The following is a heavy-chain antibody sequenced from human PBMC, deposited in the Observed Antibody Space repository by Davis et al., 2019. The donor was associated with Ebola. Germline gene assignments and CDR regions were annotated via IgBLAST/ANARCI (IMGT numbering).Heavy chain of an antibody. CDR1: GFTFSSYV. D-gene: IGHD4-17*01. J-gene: IGHJ6*02. CDR2: ISSNGGST. CDR3: ARVQTTVTTGDYYYYYYGMDV. V-gene: IGHV3-64*01. Sequence: GESLKISCAASGFTFSSYVMHWVRQAPGKGLEYVSAISSNGGSTYYANSVKGRFTISRDNSKNTLYLQMGSLRAEDMAVYYCARVQTTVTTGDYYYYYYGMDVWGQGTTVTVSS.